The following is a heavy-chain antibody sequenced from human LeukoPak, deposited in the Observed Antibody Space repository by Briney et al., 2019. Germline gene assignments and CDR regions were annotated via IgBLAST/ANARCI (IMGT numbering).Heavy chain of an antibody. CDR1: GYTFTSYG. V-gene: IGHV1-18*01. J-gene: IGHJ3*02. Sequence: ASVKVSCKASGYTFTSYGIRWVRPAPAQGLEWMGWISAYNGNTNYAQKLQGRVTMTTDTSTSTAYMELRSLRSDDTAVYYCARDLVVRGVPTNDAFDIWGQGTMVTVSS. D-gene: IGHD3-10*01. CDR3: ARDLVVRGVPTNDAFDI. CDR2: ISAYNGNT.